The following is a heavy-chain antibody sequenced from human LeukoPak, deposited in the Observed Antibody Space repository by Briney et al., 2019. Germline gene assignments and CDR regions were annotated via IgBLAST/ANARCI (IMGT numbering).Heavy chain of an antibody. Sequence: GGSLRLSCAASGFTFSSYAMSWVRQAPGKGLEWVSAISGSGGSTYYADSVNGRFTISRDNSMNTLYLQMNSLTAEDTAVYYCAKDPIPRIAAAGTGPAYWGQGTLVTVSS. CDR2: ISGSGGST. D-gene: IGHD6-13*01. CDR3: AKDPIPRIAAAGTGPAY. CDR1: GFTFSSYA. V-gene: IGHV3-23*01. J-gene: IGHJ4*02.